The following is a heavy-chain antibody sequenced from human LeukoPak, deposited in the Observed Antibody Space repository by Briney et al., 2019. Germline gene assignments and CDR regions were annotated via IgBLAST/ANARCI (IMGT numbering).Heavy chain of an antibody. Sequence: SETLSLTCTVSGGSISSYYWSWIRQPPGKGLEWIGYNYYSGSTNYNPSLKSRVTISVDTSKNQFSLKLSSVTAADTAVYYCAATGTTPYYYYYMDVWGKGTTVTVSS. CDR1: GGSISSYY. CDR2: NYYSGST. D-gene: IGHD1-7*01. J-gene: IGHJ6*03. V-gene: IGHV4-59*01. CDR3: AATGTTPYYYYYMDV.